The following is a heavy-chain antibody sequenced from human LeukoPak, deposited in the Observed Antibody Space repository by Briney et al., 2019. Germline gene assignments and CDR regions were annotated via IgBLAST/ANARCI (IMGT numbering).Heavy chain of an antibody. CDR2: IYTSGST. Sequence: PSETLSLTCTVSGGSISSGSYYWSWIRQPAGKGLEWIGRIYTSGSTNYNPSLKSRVTISVDTSKNQFSLKLSSVTAADTAVYYCASHDPRGFDYWGQGTLVTVSS. CDR1: GGSISSGSYY. D-gene: IGHD1-1*01. CDR3: ASHDPRGFDY. J-gene: IGHJ4*02. V-gene: IGHV4-61*02.